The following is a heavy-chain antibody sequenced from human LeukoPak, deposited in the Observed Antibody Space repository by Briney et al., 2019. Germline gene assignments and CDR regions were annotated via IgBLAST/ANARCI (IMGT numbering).Heavy chain of an antibody. CDR1: GFTFSNYG. Sequence: GGSLRLSCAASGFTFSNYGMHWVRQAPGKGLEWVSVMYSGGSTFYGDSVKGRFTIFRDNSMNTLYLQMNSLRVDDTAVYYCAREQVVVGRGYYGMDVWGQGTTVTVSS. V-gene: IGHV3-66*01. CDR2: MYSGGST. J-gene: IGHJ6*02. D-gene: IGHD2-2*01. CDR3: AREQVVVGRGYYGMDV.